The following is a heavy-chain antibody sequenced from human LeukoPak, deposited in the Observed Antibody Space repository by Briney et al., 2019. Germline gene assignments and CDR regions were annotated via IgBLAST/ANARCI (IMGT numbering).Heavy chain of an antibody. Sequence: GGSLRLSCAASGFTVSSNYMSWVRQATGKGLEWVSVIYSGSSTYYADSVKGRFTISRDNSKNTLYLQMNSLRAEDTAVYYCARDRGLDDFWSGYYYYYGMDVRGQGTTVTVSS. CDR3: ARDRGLDDFWSGYYYYYGMDV. J-gene: IGHJ6*02. V-gene: IGHV3-53*01. CDR2: IYSGSST. CDR1: GFTVSSNY. D-gene: IGHD3-3*01.